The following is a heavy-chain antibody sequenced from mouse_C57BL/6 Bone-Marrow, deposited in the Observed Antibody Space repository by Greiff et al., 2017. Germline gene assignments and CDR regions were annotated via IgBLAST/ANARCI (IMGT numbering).Heavy chain of an antibody. Sequence: EVQLQQSGPELVKPGASVKMSCKASGYTFTDYNMHWVKQSHGKSLEWIGYINPNNGGTSYNQTFKGKAPLTVNKSSSTAYMELRSLTSEDSAVYYCERRDYGSPLAYWGQGTLVTVSA. D-gene: IGHD1-1*01. CDR1: GYTFTDYN. J-gene: IGHJ3*01. V-gene: IGHV1-22*01. CDR3: ERRDYGSPLAY. CDR2: INPNNGGT.